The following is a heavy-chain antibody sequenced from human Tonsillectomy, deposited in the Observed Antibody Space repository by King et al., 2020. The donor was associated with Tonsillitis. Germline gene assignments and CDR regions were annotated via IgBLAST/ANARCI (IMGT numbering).Heavy chain of an antibody. D-gene: IGHD3-22*01. CDR2: IYPGDSNT. CDR1: GYSFPNYW. J-gene: IGHJ5*02. CDR3: ARLGNYYDSSGYFNWFDP. V-gene: IGHV5-51*01. Sequence: QLVQSGAEVKKPGESLKISCKSSGYSFPNYWIGWVRQMPGKGLEWMGIIYPGDSNTRYSPSFQGQVTISADKSISTAYLQWSSLKASETAMYYCARLGNYYDSSGYFNWFDPWGQGTLVTVSS.